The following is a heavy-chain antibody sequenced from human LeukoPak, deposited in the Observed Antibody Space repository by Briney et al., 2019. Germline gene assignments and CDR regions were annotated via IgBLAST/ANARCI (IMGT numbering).Heavy chain of an antibody. Sequence: KPSETLSLTCAVYGGSFSGYYWSWIRQPPGKGLEWIGEINHSGSTNYNPSLKSRVTIPVDTSKNQFSLKLSSVTAADTAVYYCARINSFFWSGYHNWFDPWGQGTLVTVSS. D-gene: IGHD3-3*01. J-gene: IGHJ5*02. CDR1: GGSFSGYY. V-gene: IGHV4-34*01. CDR2: INHSGST. CDR3: ARINSFFWSGYHNWFDP.